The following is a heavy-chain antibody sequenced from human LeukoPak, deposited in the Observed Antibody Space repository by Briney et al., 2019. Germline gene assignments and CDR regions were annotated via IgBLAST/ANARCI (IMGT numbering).Heavy chain of an antibody. CDR3: ARGRGYCSGGSCYRFDY. Sequence: PETLSLTCAVYGGSFSGYYWSWIRQPPGKGLEWIGEINHSGSTNYNPSLKSRVTISVDTSKNQFSLKLSSVTAADTAVYYCARGRGYCSGGSCYRFDYWGQGTLVTVSS. CDR2: INHSGST. CDR1: GGSFSGYY. D-gene: IGHD2-15*01. V-gene: IGHV4-34*01. J-gene: IGHJ4*02.